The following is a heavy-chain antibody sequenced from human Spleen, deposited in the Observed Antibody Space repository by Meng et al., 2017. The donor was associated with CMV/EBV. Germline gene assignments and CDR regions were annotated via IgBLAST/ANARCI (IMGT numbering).Heavy chain of an antibody. CDR1: GYTVASYY. J-gene: IGHJ4*02. Sequence: ESGYTVASYYMHWVRHGPGQGVEWRGIVNRSGGSTSYTQKIRGRITMTRDTSTSTVYMELSSLGSEDTAVYYCARRSGYSGQHFDYWGQGTLVTVSS. CDR2: VNRSGGST. V-gene: IGHV1-46*01. CDR3: ARRSGYSGQHFDY. D-gene: IGHD5-12*01.